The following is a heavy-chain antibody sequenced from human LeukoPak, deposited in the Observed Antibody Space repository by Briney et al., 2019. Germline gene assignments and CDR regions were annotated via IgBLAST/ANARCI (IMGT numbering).Heavy chain of an antibody. CDR3: AKAGSISWYDP. D-gene: IGHD6-13*01. Sequence: PGGSLRLSCAASGFTFSSYTMAWVRQAPGKGLEWISDIDHTGDRTYYRDSVKGQFTISRDNSKNTLYLQMNSLRVEDTATYYCAKAGSISWYDPGAQETLVTVS. CDR1: GFTFSSYT. CDR2: IDHTGDRT. J-gene: IGHJ5*02. V-gene: IGHV3-23*01.